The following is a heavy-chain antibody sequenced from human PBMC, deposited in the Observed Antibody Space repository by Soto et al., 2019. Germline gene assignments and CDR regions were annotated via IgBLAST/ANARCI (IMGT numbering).Heavy chain of an antibody. Sequence: QVQLVQSGAEVKKPGSSVKVSCKASGGTFSSYTISWVRQAPGQGLEWMGRIIPILGIANYAQKFQGRVTITADKSPSTAYMELSSLRSEDTAVYYCARARLGYCSGGSCELGAFDIWGQGTMVTVSS. D-gene: IGHD2-15*01. CDR1: GGTFSSYT. CDR2: IIPILGIA. V-gene: IGHV1-69*02. CDR3: ARARLGYCSGGSCELGAFDI. J-gene: IGHJ3*02.